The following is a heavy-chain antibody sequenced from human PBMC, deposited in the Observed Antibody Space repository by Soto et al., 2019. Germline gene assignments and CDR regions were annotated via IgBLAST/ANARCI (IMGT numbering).Heavy chain of an antibody. CDR2: INPSGGST. D-gene: IGHD2-8*01. J-gene: IGHJ5*02. V-gene: IGHV1-46*01. CDR1: GYTFTSYY. Sequence: GASVKVSCKASGYTFTSYYMHWVRQAPGQGLEWMGIINPSGGSTSYAQKFQGRVTMTRDTSTSTVYMELSSLRSEDTAVYYCARAALRMTLKNWFDPWGQGTLVTVSS. CDR3: ARAALRMTLKNWFDP.